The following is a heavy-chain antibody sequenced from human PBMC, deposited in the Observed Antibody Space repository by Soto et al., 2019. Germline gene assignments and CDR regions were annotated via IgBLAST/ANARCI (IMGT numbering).Heavy chain of an antibody. Sequence: SETLSLPCTVSGGSISSGDYYWSWIRQPPGKGLEWIGYIYYSGSTYYNPSLKSRVTISVDTSKNQFSLKLSSVTAADTAVYYCARDVRMVRGDPTDVWGQGTTVTVSS. CDR2: IYYSGST. CDR3: ARDVRMVRGDPTDV. D-gene: IGHD3-10*01. J-gene: IGHJ6*02. V-gene: IGHV4-30-4*01. CDR1: GGSISSGDYY.